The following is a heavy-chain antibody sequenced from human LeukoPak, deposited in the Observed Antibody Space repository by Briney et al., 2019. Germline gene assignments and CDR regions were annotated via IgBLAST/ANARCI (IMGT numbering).Heavy chain of an antibody. Sequence: SETLSLTCTVSIYSISSGYYWGWIRQPPGKGLEWIGIIYYSGSTYYNPSLKSRVTISVDTSKNQFSLKLPPVTAANAAVYYCAREDSYGRAAFDIWGQGTMVTVSS. D-gene: IGHD5-18*01. V-gene: IGHV4-38-2*02. CDR1: IYSISSGYY. CDR3: AREDSYGRAAFDI. J-gene: IGHJ3*02. CDR2: IYYSGST.